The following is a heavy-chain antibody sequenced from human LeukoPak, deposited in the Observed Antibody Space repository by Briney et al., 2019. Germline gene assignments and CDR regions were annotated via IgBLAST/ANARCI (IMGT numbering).Heavy chain of an antibody. V-gene: IGHV3-72*01. D-gene: IGHD3-22*01. Sequence: GGSLRLSCAASGFTFSDHYMDWVRQAPGKGLEWVGRTKNKANNYLTEYAASVKGRFIISRDDSKNSLYLQMNSLKTEDTAVYYCATDFYDITWGQGTLVTVSS. J-gene: IGHJ5*02. CDR3: ATDFYDIT. CDR1: GFTFSDHY. CDR2: TKNKANNYLT.